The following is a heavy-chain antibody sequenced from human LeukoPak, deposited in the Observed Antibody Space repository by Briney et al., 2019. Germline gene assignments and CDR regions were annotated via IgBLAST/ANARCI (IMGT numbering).Heavy chain of an antibody. CDR2: INHSGST. CDR3: ARSSFKPTRVGRLDP. CDR1: GGSFSGYY. Sequence: SETLSLTCAVYGGSFSGYYWSWIRQPPGKGLEWIGEINHSGSTNYNPSLKSRVTISVDTSKNQFSLKLSSVTAADTAVYYCARSSFKPTRVGRLDPWGQGTLVTVSS. D-gene: IGHD2-2*01. V-gene: IGHV4-34*01. J-gene: IGHJ5*02.